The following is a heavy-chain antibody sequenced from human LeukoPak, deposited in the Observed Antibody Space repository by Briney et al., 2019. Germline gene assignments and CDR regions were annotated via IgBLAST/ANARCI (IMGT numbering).Heavy chain of an antibody. CDR2: INHSGST. J-gene: IGHJ6*02. CDR3: ARGSVLAHSSGWQDYYYYGMDV. V-gene: IGHV4-34*01. D-gene: IGHD6-19*01. Sequence: SETLSLTCAVYGGSFSGYYWSWIRQPPGKGLEWIGEINHSGSTNYNPSLKSRVTISVDTSKNQFSLKLSSVTAADTAVYYCARGSVLAHSSGWQDYYYYGMDVWGQGTTVTVSS. CDR1: GGSFSGYY.